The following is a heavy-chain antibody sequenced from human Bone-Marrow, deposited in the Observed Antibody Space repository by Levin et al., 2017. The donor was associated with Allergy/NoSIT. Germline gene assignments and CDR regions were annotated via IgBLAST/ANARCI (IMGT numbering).Heavy chain of an antibody. Sequence: SETLSLTCAVSGGSISSGGYSWSWIRQPPGKGLEWIGYIYHSGSTYYNPSLKSRVTISVDRSKNQFSLKLSSVTAADTAVYYCARGGNGTTGLGYWGQGTLVTVSS. D-gene: IGHD2-2*01. CDR2: IYHSGST. CDR3: ARGGNGTTGLGY. CDR1: GGSISSGGYS. J-gene: IGHJ4*02. V-gene: IGHV4-30-2*01.